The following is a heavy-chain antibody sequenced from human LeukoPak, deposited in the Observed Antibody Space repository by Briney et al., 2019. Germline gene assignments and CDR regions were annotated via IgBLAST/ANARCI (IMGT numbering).Heavy chain of an antibody. J-gene: IGHJ6*03. Sequence: GGSLRLSCVASGFTFSSNGMHWVRQAPGKGLEWVSSITSSGRYIYYADSVKGRFTISRDNSENSLYLQMNSLRAEDTAVYYCAKDAWTGDLYYYYYMDVWGKGTTVTISS. D-gene: IGHD3/OR15-3a*01. CDR3: AKDAWTGDLYYYYYMDV. CDR1: GFTFSSNG. CDR2: ITSSGRYI. V-gene: IGHV3-21*01.